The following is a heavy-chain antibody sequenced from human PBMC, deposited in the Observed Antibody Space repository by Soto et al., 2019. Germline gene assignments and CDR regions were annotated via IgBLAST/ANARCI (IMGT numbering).Heavy chain of an antibody. V-gene: IGHV1-69*13. D-gene: IGHD3-16*01. CDR3: ASGGLLAGYYYYGMDV. J-gene: IGHJ6*02. CDR1: GGTFSSYA. Sequence: SVKVSCKSSGGTFSSYAISWVRQAPGQGLGWMGGIIHIFGTENYAQKFEGRITITEDESTSTAYLELSSLRSEDTGEYCSASGGLLAGYYYYGMDVWGQGTTATASS. CDR2: IIHIFGTE.